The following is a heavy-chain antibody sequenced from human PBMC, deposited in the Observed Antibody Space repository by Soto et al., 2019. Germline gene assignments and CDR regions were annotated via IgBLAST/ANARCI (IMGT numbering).Heavy chain of an antibody. CDR2: ISYDGSNE. J-gene: IGHJ6*03. CDR1: GFTFSSYG. D-gene: IGHD6-19*01. V-gene: IGHV3-30*18. Sequence: PGGSMRLSCAAAGFTFSSYGMHWVRQAPGKGLEWVAVISYDGSNEYYADSVKGRFTISRDNSKNTLYLQMNSLRAEDTAVYYCAKDPNSSGWYGYYYYYYMDVWGKGTTVTVSS. CDR3: AKDPNSSGWYGYYYYYYMDV.